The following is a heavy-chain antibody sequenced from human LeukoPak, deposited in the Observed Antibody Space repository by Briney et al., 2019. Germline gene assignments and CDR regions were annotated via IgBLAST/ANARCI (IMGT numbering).Heavy chain of an antibody. J-gene: IGHJ6*03. D-gene: IGHD3-9*01. CDR2: INHSGST. V-gene: IGHV4-34*01. CDR3: ARVNVLRYFDWLPTGGWDYYYYMDV. Sequence: PSETLSLTCAVHGDSFSGYYWRWVRQPPGKGLERDGEINHSGSTNYNPSLKSRVTISVDTSKNQFSLKLSSVTAADTAVYYCARVNVLRYFDWLPTGGWDYYYYMDVWGKGTTVTVSS. CDR1: GDSFSGYY.